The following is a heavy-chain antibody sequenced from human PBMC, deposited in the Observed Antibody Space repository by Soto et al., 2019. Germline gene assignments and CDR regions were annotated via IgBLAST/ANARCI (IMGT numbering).Heavy chain of an antibody. Sequence: ASVKVSCKASGYTFTSSYVHWVRQAPGQGLEWMGWINAYNGNTNYAQKLQGRVTMTTDTSTSTAYMELRSLRSDDTAVYYCATLAVADPHDAFDIWGQGTMVTVSS. CDR1: GYTFTSSY. J-gene: IGHJ3*02. CDR2: INAYNGNT. V-gene: IGHV1-18*04. D-gene: IGHD6-19*01. CDR3: ATLAVADPHDAFDI.